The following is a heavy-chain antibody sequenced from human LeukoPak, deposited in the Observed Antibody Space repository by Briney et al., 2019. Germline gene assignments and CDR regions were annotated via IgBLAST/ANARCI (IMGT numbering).Heavy chain of an antibody. Sequence: GGSLRLSCVASGFTFSAYTMNWVRQAPGKGLEWVSFISSSSTYIYYADSLKGRFTISRDNAKNSLYLQMNSLRAEDTAVYYCARQPNYDFLTGYYMNSPFQSWGQGTLVTVS. CDR3: ARQPNYDFLTGYYMNSPFQS. J-gene: IGHJ1*01. D-gene: IGHD3-9*01. CDR1: GFTFSAYT. V-gene: IGHV3-21*01. CDR2: ISSSSTYI.